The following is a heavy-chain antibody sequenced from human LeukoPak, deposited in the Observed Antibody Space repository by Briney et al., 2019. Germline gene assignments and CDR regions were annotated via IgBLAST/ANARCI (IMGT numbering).Heavy chain of an antibody. V-gene: IGHV3-23*01. J-gene: IGHJ4*02. D-gene: IGHD1-26*01. CDR1: GFTFSSYA. CDR2: ISGSGGST. Sequence: GGSLRLSCAASGFTFSSYAMSWVRQAPGKGLEWVSAISGSGGSTYYADSVKGRFTISRDTFRNTLYLQMNSLRVDDTALYFCAKGRELLYYFDDWGQGTLVIVSS. CDR3: AKGRELLYYFDD.